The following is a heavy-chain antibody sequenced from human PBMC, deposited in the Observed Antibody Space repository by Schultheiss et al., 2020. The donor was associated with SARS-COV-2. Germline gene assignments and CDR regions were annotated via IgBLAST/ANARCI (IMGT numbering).Heavy chain of an antibody. CDR1: GFTFSNYG. V-gene: IGHV3-33*01. CDR3: ARVRGTLFRDYYYGMDV. D-gene: IGHD1-1*01. CDR2: IWYDGSEK. J-gene: IGHJ6*02. Sequence: GGSLRLSCAASGFTFSNYGMHWVRQAPGKGLEWVAVIWYDGSEKYYADSVKGRFTISRDNSKNTLYLQMNSLRAEDTAVYYCARVRGTLFRDYYYGMDVWGQGTTVTVSS.